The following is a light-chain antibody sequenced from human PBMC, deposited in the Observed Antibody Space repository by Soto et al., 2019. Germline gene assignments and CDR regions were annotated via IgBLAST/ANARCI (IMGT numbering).Light chain of an antibody. CDR3: SSISTISTFA. V-gene: IGLV2-14*03. Sequence: QSVLTQPASVSGSTGQSIAIFCTGTSSDVGAFNHVSWYQQHPGEAPKLLIYDVNNRPSGVSDRFSGSKSGNTASLTISGLQADDEADYYCSSISTISTFAFGGGTKVTVL. J-gene: IGLJ2*01. CDR2: DVN. CDR1: SSDVGAFNH.